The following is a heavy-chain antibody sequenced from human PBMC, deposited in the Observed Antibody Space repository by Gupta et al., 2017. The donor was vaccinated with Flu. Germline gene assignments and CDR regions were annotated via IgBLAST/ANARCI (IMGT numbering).Heavy chain of an antibody. CDR3: AREKNCSNSSCYRWFDP. D-gene: IGHD2-2*02. V-gene: IGHV1-2*06. CDR1: EYPFPAYS. CDR2: INPHSGTT. Sequence: QVQLAQSGAEVKKHGASVKVSCQASEYPFPAYSILWVRQAPGQGLEWRGRINPHSGTTNYEQKFQGRVTLTRDTSISTAYMDLSRLRSDDTAVYYWAREKNCSNSSCYRWFDPWGQGYRVTVSP. J-gene: IGHJ5*02.